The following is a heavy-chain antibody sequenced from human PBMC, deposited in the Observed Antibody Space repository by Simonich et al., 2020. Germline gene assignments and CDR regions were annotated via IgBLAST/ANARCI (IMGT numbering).Heavy chain of an antibody. Sequence: EVQLVESGGGLVQPGGSLRLSCAASGFTFSSYWVHWVRQAPGKGRVWVSGYNSDGSSTSYADSGKGRFTISRDNAKNTLYLQMNSLRAEDTAVYYCARDYSNYDAFDIWGQGTMVTVSS. V-gene: IGHV3-74*01. CDR3: ARDYSNYDAFDI. CDR2: YNSDGSST. CDR1: GFTFSSYW. D-gene: IGHD4-4*01. J-gene: IGHJ3*02.